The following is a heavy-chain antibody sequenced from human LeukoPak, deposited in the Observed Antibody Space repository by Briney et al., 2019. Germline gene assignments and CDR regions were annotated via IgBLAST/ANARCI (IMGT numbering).Heavy chain of an antibody. CDR3: AKDRLKYCGGDCYYFDY. CDR1: GFTFSSYG. V-gene: IGHV3-30*02. Sequence: PGGSLRLSCAASGFTFSSYGMHWVRQAPGKGLEWVAFIRYDGSNKYYADSVKGRFTISRDNSKNTLYLQMNSLRAEDTAVYYCAKDRLKYCGGDCYYFDYWGQGTLVTVSS. D-gene: IGHD2-21*02. CDR2: IRYDGSNK. J-gene: IGHJ4*02.